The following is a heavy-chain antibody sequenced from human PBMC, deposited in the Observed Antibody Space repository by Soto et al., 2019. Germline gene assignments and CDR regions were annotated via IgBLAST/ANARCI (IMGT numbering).Heavy chain of an antibody. CDR1: GYTFTSYY. D-gene: IGHD2-8*01. Sequence: ASVKVSCKASGYTFTSYYMHWVRQAPGEGLEWMGIINCSGGSISYAQKFQGRVTMTRDTSTSTVYMKLSSLRSEDTAVYYCVCAYARVRKCYPSGGDHWGQGTLVTVSS. J-gene: IGHJ4*02. V-gene: IGHV1-46*01. CDR3: VCAYARVRKCYPSGGDH. CDR2: INCSGGSI.